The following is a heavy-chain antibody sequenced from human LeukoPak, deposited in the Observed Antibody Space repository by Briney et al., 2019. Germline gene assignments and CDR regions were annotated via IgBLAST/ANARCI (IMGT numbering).Heavy chain of an antibody. CDR3: ARSGSYYNEQDFDY. J-gene: IGHJ4*02. CDR1: GYTFTSYY. D-gene: IGHD3-10*01. V-gene: IGHV1-69*13. CDR2: IIPIFGTA. Sequence: SVKVSCKASGYTFTSYYMHWVRQAPGQGLEWMGGIIPIFGTANYAQKFQGRVTITADESTSTAYMELSSLRSEDTAVYYCARSGSYYNEQDFDYWGQGTLVTVSS.